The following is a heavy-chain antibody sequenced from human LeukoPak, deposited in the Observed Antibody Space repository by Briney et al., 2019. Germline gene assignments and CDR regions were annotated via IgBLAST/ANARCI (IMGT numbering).Heavy chain of an antibody. J-gene: IGHJ4*02. Sequence: GGSLRLSCAASGFTFSSYEMNWVRQAPGKGLEWVSYISSSGSTIYYADSVKGRFTISRDNAKNSLYLQMNSLRAEDTAVYYCAPGGTYYDFWSGYYTFDCWGQGTLVTVSS. CDR2: ISSSGSTI. D-gene: IGHD3-3*01. CDR3: APGGTYYDFWSGYYTFDC. CDR1: GFTFSSYE. V-gene: IGHV3-48*03.